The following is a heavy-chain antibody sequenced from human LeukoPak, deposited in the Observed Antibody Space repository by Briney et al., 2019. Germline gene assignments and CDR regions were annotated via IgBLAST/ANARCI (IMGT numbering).Heavy chain of an antibody. Sequence: SETLSLTCTVSGASINSGNYYWDWIRQPAGKGLEWIGRIHTIGNTSYNPSLKSRITISLDTSKNQVSLNLTSVTAADTAVYYCARHGLSSVYWGQGTLVTVSS. CDR1: GASINSGNYY. D-gene: IGHD2-8*01. J-gene: IGHJ4*02. V-gene: IGHV4-61*02. CDR3: ARHGLSSVY. CDR2: IHTIGNT.